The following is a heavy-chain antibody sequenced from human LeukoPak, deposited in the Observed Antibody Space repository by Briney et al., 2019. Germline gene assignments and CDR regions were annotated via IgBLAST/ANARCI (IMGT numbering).Heavy chain of an antibody. Sequence: GGSLRLSCAASGFTFSSYSMNWVRQAPGKGREWVSYISSSSSTIYYADSVKGRFTISRDNAKNSLYLQMNSLRAEDTAVYYCARNDFWSGYLSYYFDYWGQGTLVTVSS. CDR3: ARNDFWSGYLSYYFDY. V-gene: IGHV3-48*01. D-gene: IGHD3-3*01. J-gene: IGHJ4*02. CDR2: ISSSSSTI. CDR1: GFTFSSYS.